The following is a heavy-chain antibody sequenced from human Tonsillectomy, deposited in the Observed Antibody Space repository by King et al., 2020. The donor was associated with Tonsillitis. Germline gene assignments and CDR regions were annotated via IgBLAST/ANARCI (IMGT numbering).Heavy chain of an antibody. CDR3: ARDPTLAGKVDS. J-gene: IGHJ4*02. CDR2: INQDGSAK. D-gene: IGHD6-19*01. V-gene: IGHV3-7*03. Sequence: VQLVASGGGLVQPGGSLRLSCAASGFTFSTSWMSWVRQAPGKGLEWVANINQDGSAKYYVDSVKGRFTISRDNAKNSLYLQMSSLRVEDTAGYYCARDPTLAGKVDSWGQGTLVTVSS. CDR1: GFTFSTSW.